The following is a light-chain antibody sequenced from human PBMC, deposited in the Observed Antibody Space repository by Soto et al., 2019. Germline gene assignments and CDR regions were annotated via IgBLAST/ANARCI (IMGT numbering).Light chain of an antibody. Sequence: QSVLTQPPSVSAAPGQKVTISCSGSSSDIGRNYVSWYKHLPRTAPKLLIYENYKRPSGIPYRFSGSKSGTSATLGITGLQTGDEADYYCGTWDSSLTTFVFGTGTKVTVL. J-gene: IGLJ1*01. CDR1: SSDIGRNY. V-gene: IGLV1-51*02. CDR3: GTWDSSLTTFV. CDR2: ENY.